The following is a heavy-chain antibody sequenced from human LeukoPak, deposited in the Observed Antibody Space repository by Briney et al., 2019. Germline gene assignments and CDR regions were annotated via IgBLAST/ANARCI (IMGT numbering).Heavy chain of an antibody. Sequence: SVKVSCKASGGTFSSYAISWVRQAPGQGLEWMGGIIPIFGTANYAQKLQGRVTMTIDTSTSTAYMELRSLRSDDTAVYYCARDRPETIFGVVTNDYWGQGTLVTVSS. CDR1: GGTFSSYA. D-gene: IGHD3-3*01. CDR2: IIPIFGTA. J-gene: IGHJ4*02. V-gene: IGHV1-69*05. CDR3: ARDRPETIFGVVTNDY.